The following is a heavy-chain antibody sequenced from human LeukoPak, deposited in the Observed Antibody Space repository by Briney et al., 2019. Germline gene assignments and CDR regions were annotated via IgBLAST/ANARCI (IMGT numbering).Heavy chain of an antibody. J-gene: IGHJ6*03. V-gene: IGHV3-23*01. CDR3: AKSVGFYYYYYMDV. Sequence: GGSLRLSCAASGFTFSSYAMRWVRQAPGKGLEWVSAISGSSRTTYYADSVKGRFTISRDNSKNTLYVQMNTLRAEDAAVYYCAKSVGFYYYYYMDVWGKGTTVTISS. D-gene: IGHD1-26*01. CDR1: GFTFSSYA. CDR2: ISGSSRTT.